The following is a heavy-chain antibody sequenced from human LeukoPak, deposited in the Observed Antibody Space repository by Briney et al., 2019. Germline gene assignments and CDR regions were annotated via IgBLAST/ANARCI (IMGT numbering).Heavy chain of an antibody. D-gene: IGHD6-13*01. J-gene: IGHJ3*02. Sequence: PSETLSLTCTVSGGSISSYYWSWIRQPPGKGLEWIGYIYYSGSTNYNPSLKSRVTISVDTSKNQFSLKLSSVTAVDTAVYYCARGGGSSWYTAAFDIWGQGTMVTVSS. CDR1: GGSISSYY. CDR3: ARGGGSSWYTAAFDI. CDR2: IYYSGST. V-gene: IGHV4-59*01.